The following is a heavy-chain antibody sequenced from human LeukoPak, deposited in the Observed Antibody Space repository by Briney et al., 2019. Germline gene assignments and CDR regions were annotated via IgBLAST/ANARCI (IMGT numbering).Heavy chain of an antibody. V-gene: IGHV4-59*12. CDR2: IHYSGST. Sequence: SETLSLTCTVSGGSISSYYWSWIRQPPGKGLEWIGYIHYSGSTNYNPSLKSRVTISVDTSKNQVSLNLSSVTTADTAVYYCARDRRGVSSSFRDYYYYYMDVWGKGTTVTVSS. CDR1: GGSISSYY. D-gene: IGHD6-6*01. CDR3: ARDRRGVSSSFRDYYYYYMDV. J-gene: IGHJ6*03.